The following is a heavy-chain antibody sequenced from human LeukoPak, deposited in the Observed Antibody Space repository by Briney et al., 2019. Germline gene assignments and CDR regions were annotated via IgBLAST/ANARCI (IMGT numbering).Heavy chain of an antibody. CDR1: GFTFSSYG. J-gene: IGHJ4*02. V-gene: IGHV3-33*01. CDR2: IWYDGSNK. CDR3: ARDPLPYCGGDCYHFDY. D-gene: IGHD2-21*02. Sequence: GSLRLSCAASGFTFSSYGMHWVRQAPGKGLEWVAVIWYDGSNKYYADSVKGRFTISRDNSKNTLYLQMNSLRAEDTAVYYCARDPLPYCGGDCYHFDYWGQGTLVTVSS.